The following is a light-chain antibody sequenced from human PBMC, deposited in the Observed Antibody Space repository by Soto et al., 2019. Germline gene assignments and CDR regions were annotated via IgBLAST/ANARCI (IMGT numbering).Light chain of an antibody. V-gene: IGLV2-8*01. J-gene: IGLJ3*02. CDR3: SSFASGNTWV. CDR2: EVT. CDR1: SSDVGAYNY. Sequence: QSALTQPPSASGSPGQSVTISCTGTSSDVGAYNYVSWYQQHAGKAPKLVIYEVTKRPSGVPDRFSGSKSANTASLTVSGLQAEDEADYSCSSFASGNTWVFGGGTQLTVL.